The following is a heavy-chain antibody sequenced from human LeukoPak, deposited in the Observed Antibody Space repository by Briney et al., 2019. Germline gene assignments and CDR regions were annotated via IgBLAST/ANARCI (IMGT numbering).Heavy chain of an antibody. CDR1: GFTFSSYG. CDR3: AKEGPGIAAAGELSH. D-gene: IGHD6-13*01. V-gene: IGHV3-30*18. Sequence: GGSLRLSCAASGFTFSSYGMHWVRQAPGKGLEWVAVISYDGSNKYYADSVKGRFTISRDNSKNTLYLQMNSLRAEDTAVYYCAKEGPGIAAAGELSHWGQGTLVTVSS. J-gene: IGHJ4*02. CDR2: ISYDGSNK.